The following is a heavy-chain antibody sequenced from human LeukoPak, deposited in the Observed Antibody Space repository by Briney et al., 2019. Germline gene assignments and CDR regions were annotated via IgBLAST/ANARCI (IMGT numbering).Heavy chain of an antibody. CDR3: AKAGSGWINPYYYMDV. D-gene: IGHD3-3*01. Sequence: GGSLRLSCAVSGFTLSSYAMSWVRQAPGKGLDWVSADSGSGGYTDYADSVKGRFTVSRDNSKNTLYLQMNSLRAEDTAVYYCAKAGSGWINPYYYMDVWGKGTTVTVSS. CDR2: DSGSGGYT. V-gene: IGHV3-23*01. CDR1: GFTLSSYA. J-gene: IGHJ6*03.